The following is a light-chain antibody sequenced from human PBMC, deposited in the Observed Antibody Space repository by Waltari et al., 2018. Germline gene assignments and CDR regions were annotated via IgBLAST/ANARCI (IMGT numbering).Light chain of an antibody. Sequence: EVVLTQSPATLSLSPGDSATLSCRASQSVSINLAWYQQKPGQAPRLLIYDASNRTTGIPARFSGSGSGTDFTLTISSLEPEDFAVYYCQQRSSWPPRISFGPGTKVNIK. CDR1: QSVSIN. J-gene: IGKJ3*01. CDR2: DAS. V-gene: IGKV3-11*01. CDR3: QQRSSWPPRIS.